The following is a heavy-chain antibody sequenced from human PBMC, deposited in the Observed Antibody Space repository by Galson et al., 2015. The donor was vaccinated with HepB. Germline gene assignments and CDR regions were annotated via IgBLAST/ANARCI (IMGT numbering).Heavy chain of an antibody. D-gene: IGHD2-2*01. J-gene: IGHJ4*02. Sequence: CAISGDSVSSNSAAWNWIRQSPSRGLEWLGRTYYRSKWYNDYAVSVKSRITINPDTSKNQFSLQLNSVSPEDTAVYYCAREQTDAHQLPFDYWGQGTLVTVSS. CDR2: TYYRSKWYN. V-gene: IGHV6-1*01. CDR1: GDSVSSNSAA. CDR3: AREQTDAHQLPFDY.